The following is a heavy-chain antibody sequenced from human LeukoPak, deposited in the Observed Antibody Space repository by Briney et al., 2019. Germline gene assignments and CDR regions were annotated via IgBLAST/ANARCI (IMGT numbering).Heavy chain of an antibody. CDR3: AGGELGDAFDI. CDR2: IYYSGST. CDR1: GGSISSYY. V-gene: IGHV4-59*01. D-gene: IGHD7-27*01. Sequence: PSETLSLTCTVSGGSISSYYWSWIRQPPGKGLEWIGYIYYSGSTNYNPSLRSRVTISVDTSKNQFSLKLSSVTAADTAVYYCAGGELGDAFDIWGQGTMVTVSS. J-gene: IGHJ3*02.